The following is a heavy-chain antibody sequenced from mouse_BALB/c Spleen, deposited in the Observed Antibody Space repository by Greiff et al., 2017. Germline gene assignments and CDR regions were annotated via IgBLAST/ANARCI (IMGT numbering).Heavy chain of an antibody. Sequence: EVQLVESGGGLVQPGGSLRLSCATSGFTFTDYYMSWVRQPPGKALEWLGFIRNKANGYTTEYSASVKGRFTISRDNSQSILYLQMNTLRAEDSATYYCARDAHVVPIATLAYWGQGTLVTVSA. CDR1: GFTFTDYY. CDR3: ARDAHVVPIATLAY. J-gene: IGHJ3*01. V-gene: IGHV7-3*02. CDR2: IRNKANGYTT. D-gene: IGHD5-1*01.